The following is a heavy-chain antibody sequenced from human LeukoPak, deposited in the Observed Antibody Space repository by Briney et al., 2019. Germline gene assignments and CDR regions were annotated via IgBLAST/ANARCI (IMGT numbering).Heavy chain of an antibody. J-gene: IGHJ6*04. CDR3: ARGPPCYGSGSSFGGMDV. V-gene: IGHV4-34*01. Sequence: SETLSLTCAVYGGSFSGYYWSWIRQPPGKGLEWIGEINHSGSTNYNPSLKSRVTISVDTSKNQFSLKLSSVTAADTAVYYCARGPPCYGSGSSFGGMDVWGKGTTVTVSS. CDR1: GGSFSGYY. CDR2: INHSGST. D-gene: IGHD3-10*01.